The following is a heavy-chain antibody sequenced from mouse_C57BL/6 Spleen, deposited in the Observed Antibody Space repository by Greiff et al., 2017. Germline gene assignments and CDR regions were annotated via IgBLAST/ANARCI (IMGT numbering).Heavy chain of an antibody. CDR3: ARVGIYYGSKGNWYFDV. J-gene: IGHJ1*03. V-gene: IGHV1-81*01. Sequence: QVQLKESGAELARPGASVKLSCKASGYTFTSYGISWVKQRTGQGLEWIGEIYPRSGNTYYNEKFKGKATLTADKSSSTAYMELRSLTSEDSAVYFCARVGIYYGSKGNWYFDVWGTGTTVTVSS. CDR2: IYPRSGNT. CDR1: GYTFTSYG. D-gene: IGHD1-1*01.